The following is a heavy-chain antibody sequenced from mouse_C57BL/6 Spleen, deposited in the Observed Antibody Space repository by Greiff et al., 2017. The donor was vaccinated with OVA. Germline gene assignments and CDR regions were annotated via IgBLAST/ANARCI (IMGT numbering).Heavy chain of an antibody. Sequence: EVQLVESGGGLVQPGGSLSLSCAASGFTFTDYYMSWVRQPPGKALEWLGFIRNKANGYTTEYSASVKGRFTISRDNSQSILYLQMNALRAEDSATYYCARWRDGYYDYWGQGTTLTVSS. D-gene: IGHD2-3*01. V-gene: IGHV7-3*01. CDR1: GFTFTDYY. J-gene: IGHJ2*01. CDR3: ARWRDGYYDY. CDR2: IRNKANGYTT.